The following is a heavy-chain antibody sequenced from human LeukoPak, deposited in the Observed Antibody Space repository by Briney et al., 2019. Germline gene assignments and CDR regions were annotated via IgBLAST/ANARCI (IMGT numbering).Heavy chain of an antibody. CDR1: GYTFTGYY. V-gene: IGHV1-2*06. J-gene: IGHJ4*02. CDR2: INPNSGGT. Sequence: ASVKVSCKASGYTFTGYYMHWVRQAPGQGLEWMGRINPNSGGTNYAQKFQGRVTITRDTSISTAYMELSRLRSDDTAVYYCARDNLVAAHFDYWGQGTLVTVSS. CDR3: ARDNLVAAHFDY. D-gene: IGHD2-15*01.